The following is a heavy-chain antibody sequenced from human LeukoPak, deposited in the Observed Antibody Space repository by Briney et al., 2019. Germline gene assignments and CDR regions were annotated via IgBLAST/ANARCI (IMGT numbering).Heavy chain of an antibody. CDR1: GFTFSSYS. CDR3: ARHTGYYFDY. D-gene: IGHD2-8*02. CDR2: ISSSSGYI. Sequence: GGSLRLSCAASGFTFSSYSMNWVRQAPGKGLEWASSISSSSGYIYYADSVKGRFTISRDNAKNSLYLQMNSLRAEDTAVYYCARHTGYYFDYWGQGTLVTVSS. J-gene: IGHJ4*02. V-gene: IGHV3-21*01.